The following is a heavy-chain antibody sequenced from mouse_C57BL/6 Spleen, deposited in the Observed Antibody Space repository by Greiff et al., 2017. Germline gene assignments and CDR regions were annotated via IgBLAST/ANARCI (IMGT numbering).Heavy chain of an antibody. V-gene: IGHV5-12*01. CDR3: ARRATVVDWYFDV. D-gene: IGHD1-1*01. CDR1: GFTFSDYY. J-gene: IGHJ1*03. CDR2: ISNGGGST. Sequence: EVMLVESGGGLVQPGGSLKLSCAASGFTFSDYYMYWVRQTPEKRLEWVAYISNGGGSTYYPDTVKGRFTISRDNAKNTLYLQMNRLKSEDTAMYYCARRATVVDWYFDVWGTGTTVTVSS.